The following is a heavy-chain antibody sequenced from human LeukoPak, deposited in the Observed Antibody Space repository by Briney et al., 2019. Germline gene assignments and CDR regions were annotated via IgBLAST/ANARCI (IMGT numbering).Heavy chain of an antibody. CDR3: ARETRDSIGYYCDY. CDR2: IYTSGST. J-gene: IGHJ4*02. V-gene: IGHV4-4*07. Sequence: SSETLSLTCTVSGGSISSYFCNWIRQSAGKGLEWIGRIYTSGSTNYNPSLKSRVTMSVDTSSNQFSLKLSSVTAADTAVYYCARETRDSIGYYCDYWGQGTLVTVSS. D-gene: IGHD3-22*01. CDR1: GGSISSYF.